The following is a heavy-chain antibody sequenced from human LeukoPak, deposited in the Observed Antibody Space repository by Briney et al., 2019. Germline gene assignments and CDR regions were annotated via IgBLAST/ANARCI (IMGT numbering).Heavy chain of an antibody. J-gene: IGHJ4*02. CDR1: GYTFTGYY. CDR2: INPNSGGT. D-gene: IGHD3-22*01. V-gene: IGHV1-2*02. Sequence: ASVKVSCKASGYTFTGYYMHWVRQAPGQGLDWMGWINPNSGGTNYAQKFQGRVTMTRDTSISTAYMELSRLRSDDTAVYYCARGSRRIVVVITLSFDYWGQGTLVTVSS. CDR3: ARGSRRIVVVITLSFDY.